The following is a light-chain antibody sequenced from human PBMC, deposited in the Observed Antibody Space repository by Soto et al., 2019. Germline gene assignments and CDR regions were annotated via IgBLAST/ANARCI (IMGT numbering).Light chain of an antibody. CDR3: QQYGNPRIT. Sequence: EIVLTQSPGTLSLSPGERATLSCRASQSVSSTYLAWYQQKPGQAPRLLIYGASSRATGIPDRFSGSGSETDFTLTISRLEPEDFALYFCQQYGNPRITFGQGTRLEI. CDR2: GAS. CDR1: QSVSSTY. V-gene: IGKV3-20*01. J-gene: IGKJ5*01.